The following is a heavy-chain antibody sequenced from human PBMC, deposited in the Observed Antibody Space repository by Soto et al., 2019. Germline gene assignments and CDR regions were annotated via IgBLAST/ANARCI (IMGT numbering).Heavy chain of an antibody. J-gene: IGHJ6*02. D-gene: IGHD2-2*01. CDR2: IWYDGSNK. V-gene: IGHV3-33*01. CDR3: ARVQTPIVVVPAAYYYYYGMDV. CDR1: GSTFSSYG. Sequence: GGSLRLSCAASGSTFSSYGMHWVRQAPGKGLEWVAVIWYDGSNKYYADSVKGRFTISRDNSKNTLYLQMNSLRAEDTAVYYCARVQTPIVVVPAAYYYYYGMDVWGQGTTVTVSS.